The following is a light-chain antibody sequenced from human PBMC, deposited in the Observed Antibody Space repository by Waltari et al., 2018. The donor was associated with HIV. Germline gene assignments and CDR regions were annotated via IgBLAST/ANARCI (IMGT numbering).Light chain of an antibody. J-gene: IGKJ2*01. CDR3: QQAKSFPHT. CDR2: EAS. CDR1: QNSGRS. V-gene: IGKV1-12*01. Sequence: DIQMTQSPSHVSSSVGGGFSLNCRASQNSGRSLAWYQLRPGQAPKLLVYEASRLDDGVATRFSATGSRTQFTLDIKNLQSEDFAVYVCQQAKSFPHTFG.